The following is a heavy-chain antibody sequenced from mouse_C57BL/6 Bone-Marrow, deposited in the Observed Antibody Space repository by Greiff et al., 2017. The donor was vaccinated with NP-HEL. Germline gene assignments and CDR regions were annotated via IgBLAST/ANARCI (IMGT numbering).Heavy chain of an antibody. V-gene: IGHV1-55*01. CDR1: GYTFTSYW. CDR2: IYPGSGST. CDR3: ARVYYGYPYFDY. D-gene: IGHD2-2*01. J-gene: IGHJ2*01. Sequence: QVQLQQPGAELVKPGASVKMSCKASGYTFTSYWITWVKQRPGQGLEWIGDIYPGSGSTNYNEKFKSKATLTVDKSSSTAYMQLSSLTSEDSAVYYCARVYYGYPYFDYWGQGTTLTVSS.